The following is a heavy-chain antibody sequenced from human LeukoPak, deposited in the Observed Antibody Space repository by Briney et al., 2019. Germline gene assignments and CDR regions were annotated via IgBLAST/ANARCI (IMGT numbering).Heavy chain of an antibody. CDR1: GYTFTRSW. CDR2: ISPGDSDT. V-gene: IGHV5-51*01. Sequence: GESLMISCKGSGYTFTRSWIGWLRQMPGESLEWMGIISPGDSDTRYSASFQGQVSMSADKSSSTAYLQWSSLKASDTAMYFCARQGGDYVSLDIWGQGTMVTVSS. CDR3: ARQGGDYVSLDI. D-gene: IGHD4-17*01. J-gene: IGHJ3*02.